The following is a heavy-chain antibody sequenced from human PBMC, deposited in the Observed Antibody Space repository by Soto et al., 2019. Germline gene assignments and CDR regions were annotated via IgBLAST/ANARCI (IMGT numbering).Heavy chain of an antibody. D-gene: IGHD2-21*02. Sequence: VQLVESGGNLVQPGGSLRLSCAASGFTLSSYSMNWVRQAPGKGLEWIGKINHSGSTYNPSLKSRVTISLDTSKNQFSLTLSSVTAADTAVYYCAGPYNCGSACYPAYSLDSWGQGTLVTVSS. CDR1: GFTLSSYS. V-gene: IGHV4-34*08. J-gene: IGHJ4*02. CDR2: INHSGST. CDR3: AGPYNCGSACYPAYSLDS.